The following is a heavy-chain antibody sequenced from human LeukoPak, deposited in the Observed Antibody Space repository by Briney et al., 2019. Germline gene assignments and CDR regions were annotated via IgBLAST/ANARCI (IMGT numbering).Heavy chain of an antibody. CDR2: IKYDGSEK. V-gene: IGHV3-7*01. CDR1: GFTFTSYW. J-gene: IGHJ4*02. D-gene: IGHD1-26*01. CDR3: AKETRGYYDS. Sequence: GGSLRLSCAASGFTFTSYWMSWVRQAPGKGLEWVANIKYDGSEKNSVDSVKGRFTISRDNAKNSLYLQMDSLRVEDTAVYYCAKETRGYYDSWGQGTLVTVSS.